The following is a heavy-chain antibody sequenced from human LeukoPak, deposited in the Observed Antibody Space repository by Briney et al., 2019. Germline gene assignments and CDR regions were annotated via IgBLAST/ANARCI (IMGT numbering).Heavy chain of an antibody. CDR2: IISSGGST. CDR3: AKTRGDCSGGSCYSSFFDY. Sequence: PGGSLRLSCAASGFTFSSYAMSWVRQAPGKGLEWVSAIISSGGSTYYADSVKGRFTISRDNSKNTLYLQMNSLRAEDTAVYYCAKTRGDCSGGSCYSSFFDYWGQGTLVTSST. V-gene: IGHV3-23*01. CDR1: GFTFSSYA. J-gene: IGHJ4*02. D-gene: IGHD2-15*01.